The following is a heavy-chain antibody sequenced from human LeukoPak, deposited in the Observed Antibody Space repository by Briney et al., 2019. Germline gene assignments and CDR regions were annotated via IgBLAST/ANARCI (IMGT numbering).Heavy chain of an antibody. J-gene: IGHJ4*02. D-gene: IGHD2-2*01. V-gene: IGHV4-38-2*01. CDR1: GYSISSGYY. CDR2: IYHSGST. CDR3: ARLALYCSSTSCYRSDFDY. Sequence: PSETLSLTCAVSGYSISSGYYWGWSRQPPGKGVEWIGSIYHSGSTYYNPSLKSRVTISVDTSKNQFSLKLSSVTAAVTAVYYCARLALYCSSTSCYRSDFDYLGQGTLVTVSS.